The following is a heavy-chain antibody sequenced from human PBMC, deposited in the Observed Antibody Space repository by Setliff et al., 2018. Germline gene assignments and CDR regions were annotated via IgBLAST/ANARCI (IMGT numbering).Heavy chain of an antibody. CDR3: ARDPHYDPTYSLPGHAFDF. V-gene: IGHV4-38-2*02. CDR1: GYSISNGFY. CDR2: LFDGGSA. J-gene: IGHJ3*01. D-gene: IGHD3-22*01. Sequence: PSETLSLTCAVSGYSISNGFYWGWIRQSPVKGLEWSGSLFDGGSAYYSPSLKRRASISLDASKNQFALKLTSATAADTAVYYCARDPHYDPTYSLPGHAFDFWGQGIMVTVSS.